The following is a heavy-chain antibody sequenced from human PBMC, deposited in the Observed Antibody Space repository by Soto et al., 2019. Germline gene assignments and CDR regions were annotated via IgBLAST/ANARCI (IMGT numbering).Heavy chain of an antibody. V-gene: IGHV3-30*18. J-gene: IGHJ4*02. CDR1: GFTLSGYG. D-gene: IGHD5-12*01. CDR2: ISYDESIK. CDR3: AKQRLERWQRSEIAY. Sequence: QVQLVESGGSVVQPGRSLRLSCAASGFTLSGYGMHWVRQAPGKGLEWVAVISYDESIKSYADSVRGRFTISRDTSRNTVYLQMNSLTVDDTALYFCAKQRLERWQRSEIAYWGPGTLVTVSS.